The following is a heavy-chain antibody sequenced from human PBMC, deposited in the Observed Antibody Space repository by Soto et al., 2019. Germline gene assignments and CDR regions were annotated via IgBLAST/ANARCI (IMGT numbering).Heavy chain of an antibody. J-gene: IGHJ6*02. Sequence: GESLKISCKGSGYSFSSYWIGWVRQMPGKGLEWMGIIYPGDSDTRYSPSFQGQVTISADKSISTAYLQWSSLKASDTAMYYCARGLAAAGTHYYYYGMDVWGQGTTVTVSS. CDR3: ARGLAAAGTHYYYYGMDV. CDR2: IYPGDSDT. D-gene: IGHD6-13*01. CDR1: GYSFSSYW. V-gene: IGHV5-51*01.